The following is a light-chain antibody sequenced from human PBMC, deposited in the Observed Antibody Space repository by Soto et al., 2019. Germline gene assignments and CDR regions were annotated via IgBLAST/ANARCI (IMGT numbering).Light chain of an antibody. CDR3: SSYAGSKNYV. V-gene: IGLV2-8*01. J-gene: IGLJ1*01. Sequence: QSVLTQPPSASGSPGQSVTISCTGTSSDVGGYNYVSWYQQHPGKAPKLIIYEVNKRPSGVPDRFSGSKSGNTASLTVSGLQAEDEADYYCSSYAGSKNYVFGTGTKVTVL. CDR1: SSDVGGYNY. CDR2: EVN.